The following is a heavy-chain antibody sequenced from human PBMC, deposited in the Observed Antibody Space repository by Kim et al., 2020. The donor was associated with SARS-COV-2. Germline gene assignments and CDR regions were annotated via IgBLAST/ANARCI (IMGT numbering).Heavy chain of an antibody. CDR3: ARQDPLVGAIYDAFDI. D-gene: IGHD1-26*01. V-gene: IGHV4-39*01. Sequence: SLKSRVTISVDTSKNQFSLKLSSVTAADTAVYYCARQDPLVGAIYDAFDIWGQGTMVTVSS. J-gene: IGHJ3*02.